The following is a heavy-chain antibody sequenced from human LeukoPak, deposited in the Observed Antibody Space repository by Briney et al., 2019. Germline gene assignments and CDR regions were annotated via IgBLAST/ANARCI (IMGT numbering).Heavy chain of an antibody. CDR1: GYTFTSYA. CDR2: INTNTGNP. V-gene: IGHV7-4-1*02. J-gene: IGHJ6*03. CDR3: ARDGIAAAGTFPSDYYYYMDV. D-gene: IGHD6-13*01. Sequence: ASVKVSCKASGYTFTSYAMNWVRQAPGQGLEWMGWINTNTGNPTYAQGFTGRFVFSLDTSVSTAYMQISSLKAEDTAVYYCARDGIAAAGTFPSDYYYYMDVWGKGTTVTVSS.